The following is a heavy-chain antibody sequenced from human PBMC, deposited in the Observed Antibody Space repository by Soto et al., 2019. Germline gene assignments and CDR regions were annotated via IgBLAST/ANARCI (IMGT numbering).Heavy chain of an antibody. D-gene: IGHD3-10*01. Sequence: GGSLRLSCAASGFTFSSYAMSWVRQAPGKGLEWVSAISGSGGSTYYADSVKGRFTISRDNSKNTLYLQMNSLRAEDTAVYYCAKKGTRLWFGELSGYYYMDVWGKGTTVTVSS. J-gene: IGHJ6*03. CDR2: ISGSGGST. CDR3: AKKGTRLWFGELSGYYYMDV. CDR1: GFTFSSYA. V-gene: IGHV3-23*01.